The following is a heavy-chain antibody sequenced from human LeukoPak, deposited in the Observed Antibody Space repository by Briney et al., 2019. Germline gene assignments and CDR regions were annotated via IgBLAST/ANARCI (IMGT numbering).Heavy chain of an antibody. CDR1: GESFSGNF. J-gene: IGHJ4*02. CDR3: ARTEDYDFWSGYGYYFDY. Sequence: SETLSLTCAVSGESFSGNFWTWIRQSPGKGLEWIGEIDNNGITNYNPSLKSRVTMSVDTTRKRFSLRLTSESAADTGVYYCARTEDYDFWSGYGYYFDYWGQGTLVTVSS. V-gene: IGHV4-34*01. D-gene: IGHD3-3*01. CDR2: IDNNGIT.